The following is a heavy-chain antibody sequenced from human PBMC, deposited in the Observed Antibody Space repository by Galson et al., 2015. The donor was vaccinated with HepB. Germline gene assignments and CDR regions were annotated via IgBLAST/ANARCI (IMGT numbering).Heavy chain of an antibody. J-gene: IGHJ2*01. CDR1: GFTFDDFA. V-gene: IGHV3-9*01. CDR3: ARENSWGNWYFDL. D-gene: IGHD3-16*01. CDR2: ISWNGDNI. Sequence: SLRLSCAASGFTFDDFAMHWVRQVPGKGLEWVSGISWNGDNIAYADSVKGRFTISRDNSKNTLDLQMNSLRADDTGVYFCARENSWGNWYFDLWGRGTLVTVSS.